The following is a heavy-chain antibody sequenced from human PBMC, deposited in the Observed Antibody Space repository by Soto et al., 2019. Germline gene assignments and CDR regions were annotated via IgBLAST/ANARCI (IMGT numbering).Heavy chain of an antibody. CDR2: IYYTGST. V-gene: IGHV4-30-4*01. Sequence: HVQLQESGPGLVKPSQTLSLTCTXSXXXXSXXXXXXXWIRQPPGKGLEWLAFIYYTGSTYYNPSLXXXXTIXIXTXXXXXXXXXRSVTAADTAXYYCATVRAHYFDYWGQGTLVTVSS. CDR1: XXXXSXXXXX. CDR3: ATVRAHYFDY. J-gene: IGHJ4*02.